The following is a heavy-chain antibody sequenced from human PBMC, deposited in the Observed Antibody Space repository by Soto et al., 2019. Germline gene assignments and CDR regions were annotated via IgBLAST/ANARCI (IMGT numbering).Heavy chain of an antibody. CDR2: INTGNGNT. D-gene: IGHD3-3*01. CDR1: GYTFTGYY. V-gene: IGHV1-3*04. Sequence: ASVKVSCKTSGYTFTGYYIHWVRQAPGQRLEWMGWINTGNGNTKYSQEFQGRFTITRDTSASTAFMELNSLISEDTAVYHCARANDFWSAFDIWGQGTMVTVSS. CDR3: ARANDFWSAFDI. J-gene: IGHJ3*02.